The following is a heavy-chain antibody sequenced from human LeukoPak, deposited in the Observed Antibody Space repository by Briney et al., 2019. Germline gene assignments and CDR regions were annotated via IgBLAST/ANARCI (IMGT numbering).Heavy chain of an antibody. CDR1: GGSISSYY. Sequence: SETLSLTCTVSGGSISSYYWSWIRQPPGKGLEWIGYIYYSGSTNYNPSLQSRVTISLDASNSHFSLKLNSVTAADTAVYYCARGPKYYDFWSGYYMGLDYWGQGTLVTVSS. CDR2: IYYSGST. J-gene: IGHJ4*02. CDR3: ARGPKYYDFWSGYYMGLDY. V-gene: IGHV4-59*08. D-gene: IGHD3-3*01.